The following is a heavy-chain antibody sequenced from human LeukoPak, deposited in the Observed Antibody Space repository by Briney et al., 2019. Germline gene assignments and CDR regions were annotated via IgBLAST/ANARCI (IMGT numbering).Heavy chain of an antibody. CDR3: AKDPNLRSGDYIIR. CDR2: INWNGGST. J-gene: IGHJ4*02. D-gene: IGHD4-17*01. Sequence: GGSLRLSCAASGFTFDDYGMSWVRQVPGKGLEWVSGINWNGGSTGYADSVKGRFTISRDNAKNSLYLQMNSLRAEDTALYYCAKDPNLRSGDYIIRWGQGTLVMVSS. V-gene: IGHV3-20*04. CDR1: GFTFDDYG.